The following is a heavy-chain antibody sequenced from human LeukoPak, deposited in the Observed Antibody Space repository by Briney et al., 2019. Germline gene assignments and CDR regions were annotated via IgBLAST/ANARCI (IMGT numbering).Heavy chain of an antibody. Sequence: GGSLRLSCAASGFSFSNAWRNWVRQAPGKGLEWVALSKSKPEGGTTDYGAPVKGRFTISRDDSINTVYLQMNSLRSEDTAVYFWNTYTRPPRNDCNFWGQGALVTVSS. J-gene: IGHJ4*02. V-gene: IGHV3-15*01. CDR3: NTYTRPPRNDCNF. CDR2: SKSKPEGGTT. CDR1: GFSFSNAW. D-gene: IGHD1-1*01.